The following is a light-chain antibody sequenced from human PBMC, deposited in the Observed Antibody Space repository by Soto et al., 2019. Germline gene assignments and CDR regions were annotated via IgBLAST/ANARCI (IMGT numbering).Light chain of an antibody. Sequence: QSVLTQPPPVSGSPGQSVPISCPGTSSYVGSYNRVSWYQQPPGTAPKLMIYEVSNRPSGVPDRFSGSKSGNTASLTISGLQAEDEADYYCSSYTSSSTYVFGTGTKVTVL. J-gene: IGLJ1*01. CDR1: SSYVGSYNR. CDR3: SSYTSSSTYV. V-gene: IGLV2-18*02. CDR2: EVS.